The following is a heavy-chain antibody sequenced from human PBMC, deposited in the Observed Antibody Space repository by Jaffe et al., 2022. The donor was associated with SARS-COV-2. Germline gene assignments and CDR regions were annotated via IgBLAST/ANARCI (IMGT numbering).Heavy chain of an antibody. D-gene: IGHD3-10*01. CDR1: GFTFSNYW. V-gene: IGHV3-7*01. J-gene: IGHJ2*01. CDR3: VGIRFGEIINHWYFDL. Sequence: EVQLVESGGGLVQPGGSLRLSCAASGFTFSNYWMSWVRQAPGKGLEWVANIKEDGSEKYYVDSVKGRLTISRDNAKNSLSLQMNSLRAEDAAVYYCVGIRFGEIINHWYFDLWGRGTLVTVSS. CDR2: IKEDGSEK.